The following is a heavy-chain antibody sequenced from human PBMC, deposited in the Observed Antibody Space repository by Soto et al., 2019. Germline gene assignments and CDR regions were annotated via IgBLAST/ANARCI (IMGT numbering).Heavy chain of an antibody. J-gene: IGHJ4*02. Sequence: DVQLLESGGGLVQPGGSLRLSCVASGITFSSYTLNWVRQAPGKGLEWVSTVTGTGSSTYYADSVKGRFTISRDNSKSTLFLQMNSLRAEDTAVYYCARRSAYSSGHYWGQGTLVIVSS. CDR2: VTGTGSST. CDR1: GITFSSYT. D-gene: IGHD5-18*01. CDR3: ARRSAYSSGHY. V-gene: IGHV3-23*01.